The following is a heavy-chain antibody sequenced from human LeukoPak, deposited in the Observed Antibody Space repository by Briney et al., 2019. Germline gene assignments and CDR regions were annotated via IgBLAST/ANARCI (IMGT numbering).Heavy chain of an antibody. V-gene: IGHV4-59*11. CDR2: ISYIGST. D-gene: IGHD6-13*01. J-gene: IGHJ3*02. CDR3: ARDSSWQDDAFDI. CDR1: DDSFSSHY. Sequence: SETLSLTCAVSDDSFSSHYWTWIRQPPGKGLEWTGYISYIGSTNYNPSLKSRVTISIDTSKNHFSLKLSSVTAADTAVYYCARDSSWQDDAFDIWGQGTMVTVSS.